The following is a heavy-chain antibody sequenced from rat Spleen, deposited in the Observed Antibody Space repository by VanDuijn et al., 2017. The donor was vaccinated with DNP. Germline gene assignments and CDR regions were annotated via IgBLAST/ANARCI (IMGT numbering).Heavy chain of an antibody. CDR3: TRGPIYYDTSYIPDY. D-gene: IGHD1-2*01. J-gene: IGHJ2*01. Sequence: EVQLVESGGGLVQPGRSLKLSCAASGFTFSNYGMHWIRQAPTKGLEWFASINDSGGFTCYRDSVKGRFTISRDNAKSTLFLQMDSLRSEDTATYYCTRGPIYYDTSYIPDYWGQGVMVTVSS. CDR1: GFTFSNYG. V-gene: IGHV5-19*01. CDR2: INDSGGFT.